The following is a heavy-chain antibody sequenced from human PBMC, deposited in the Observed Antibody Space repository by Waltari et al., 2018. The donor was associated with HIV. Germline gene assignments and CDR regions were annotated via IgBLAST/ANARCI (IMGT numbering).Heavy chain of an antibody. CDR1: GFTFSRYT. CDR3: AGSGSYPSWFDP. Sequence: EVQLVESGGGLVKPGGSLRLSCAASGFTFSRYTLNWVRQAPGKGLEWVSSISSSSSYIYYADSVKGRFTISRDNAKNSLYLQMNSLRAEDTALYYCAGSGSYPSWFDPWGQGTLVTVSS. D-gene: IGHD3-10*01. J-gene: IGHJ5*02. V-gene: IGHV3-21*01. CDR2: ISSSSSYI.